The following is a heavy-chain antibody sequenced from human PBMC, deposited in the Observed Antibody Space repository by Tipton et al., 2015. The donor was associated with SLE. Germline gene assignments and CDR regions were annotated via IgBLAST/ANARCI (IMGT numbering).Heavy chain of an antibody. Sequence: GLVKPSETLSLTCTVSGGSISSTSYYWDWIRQPPGKGLEWIGSIYYSGSTYYNPSLKSRVTISVDTSKNQFSLKLNSVTAADTAVYYCARSRETYDLGGVFDFWGQGTLVTVSS. CDR3: ARSRETYDLGGVFDF. D-gene: IGHD3-16*01. J-gene: IGHJ4*02. V-gene: IGHV4-39*07. CDR2: IYYSGST. CDR1: GGSISSTSYY.